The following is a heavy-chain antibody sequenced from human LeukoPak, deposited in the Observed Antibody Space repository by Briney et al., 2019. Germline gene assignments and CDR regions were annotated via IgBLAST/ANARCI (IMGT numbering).Heavy chain of an antibody. V-gene: IGHV1-2*02. CDR3: ARGDGSSWYEY. J-gene: IGHJ4*02. CDR1: GYTFTANY. Sequence: VASVKVSCKASGYTFTANYTHWVRQAPGQGLEWMGWMNSNSGATNYAQRFQGRVTMTRDTSISAAYMELRSLRYDDTAVYYCARGDGSSWYEYWGQGTMVTVSS. D-gene: IGHD6-13*01. CDR2: MNSNSGAT.